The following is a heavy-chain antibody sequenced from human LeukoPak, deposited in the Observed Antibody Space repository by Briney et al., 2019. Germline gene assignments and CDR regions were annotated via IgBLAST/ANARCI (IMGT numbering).Heavy chain of an antibody. J-gene: IGHJ6*02. CDR3: ARDKSSSQGRYYYYGMDV. CDR2: IYNSGST. CDR1: GGSISSGGYY. V-gene: IGHV4-31*03. D-gene: IGHD6-6*01. Sequence: PSETLSLTCTVSGGSISSGGYYWSWIRQHPGKGLEWIGYIYNSGSTYYNPSLKSRVTISVDTSKNQFSLKLSSVTAADTAVYYCARDKSSSQGRYYYYGMDVWGQGTTVTVSS.